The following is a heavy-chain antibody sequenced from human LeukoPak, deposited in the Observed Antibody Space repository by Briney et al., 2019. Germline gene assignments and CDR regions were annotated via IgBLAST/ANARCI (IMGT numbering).Heavy chain of an antibody. CDR2: ITSGGTT. CDR3: ARDLGQYYDTSDNWFDP. V-gene: IGHV3-23*01. D-gene: IGHD3-22*01. CDR1: GFTFSNHG. Sequence: GGTLRLSCAASGFTFSNHGMSWVRQAPGKGLEWVSGITSGGTTYYADSVKGRFTISRDNAKNTLNLQMNSLRAEDTAVYYCARDLGQYYDTSDNWFDPWGQGTLVTVSS. J-gene: IGHJ5*02.